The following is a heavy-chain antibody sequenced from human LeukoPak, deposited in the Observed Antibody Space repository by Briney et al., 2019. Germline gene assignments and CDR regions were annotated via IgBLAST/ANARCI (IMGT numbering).Heavy chain of an antibody. CDR3: AKGPSSWDATLDY. V-gene: IGHV3-23*01. CDR1: GFTFSSYA. J-gene: IGHJ4*02. Sequence: GGSLRLSCAASGFTFSSYATSWVRQAPGKGLEWVSAISGSGGSTYYADSVKGRFTISRDNSKNTLYLQMNSLRAEDTAVYYCAKGPSSWDATLDYWGQGTLVTVSS. D-gene: IGHD6-13*01. CDR2: ISGSGGST.